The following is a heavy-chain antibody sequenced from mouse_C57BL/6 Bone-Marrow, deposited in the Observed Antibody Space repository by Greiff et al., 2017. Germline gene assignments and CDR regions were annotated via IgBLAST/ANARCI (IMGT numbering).Heavy chain of an antibody. V-gene: IGHV5-6*01. CDR3: ARRLRWYFDV. J-gene: IGHJ1*03. CDR2: ISSGGSYT. D-gene: IGHD1-1*01. CDR1: GFTFSSYG. Sequence: EVHLVESGGDLVKPGGSLKLSCAASGFTFSSYGMSWVRQTPDKRLEWVATISSGGSYTYYPDSVKGRFTRSRDNAKNTLYLQMSSLKSEDTAMYYCARRLRWYFDVWGTGTTVTVSS.